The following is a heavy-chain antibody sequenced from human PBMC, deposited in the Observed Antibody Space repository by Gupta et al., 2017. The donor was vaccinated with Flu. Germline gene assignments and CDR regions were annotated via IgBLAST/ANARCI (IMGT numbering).Heavy chain of an antibody. CDR1: GFPLSTSVVG. D-gene: IGHD3-3*01. Sequence: QLTLKESGPTLVKPTQTLTLICPFSGFPLSTSVVGVGWIRQPPGKALEWLARIDWNDDKRYSPSLKSRITITKDTSKNQVVLIMTNMDPVDTATYYCAHSRSIFGVVIFFDIWGQGTMVTVSS. CDR2: IDWNDDK. J-gene: IGHJ3*02. V-gene: IGHV2-5*01. CDR3: AHSRSIFGVVIFFDI.